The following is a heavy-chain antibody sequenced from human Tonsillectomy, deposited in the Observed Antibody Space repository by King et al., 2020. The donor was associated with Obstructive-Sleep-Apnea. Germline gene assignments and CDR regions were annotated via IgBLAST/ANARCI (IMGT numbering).Heavy chain of an antibody. CDR2: IYHSGST. CDR3: ARWARYYGYGFDY. D-gene: IGHD5-18*01. CDR1: GGSISSGGYS. J-gene: IGHJ4*02. V-gene: IGHV4-30-2*01. Sequence: QLQESGSGLVKPSQTLSLTCAVSGGSISSGGYSRSWIRQPPGKGLEWIGYIYHSGSTYYKPFLKSRVTISVDRSKNQLSLKLSSVTAADTAVYYCARWARYYGYGFDYWGQGTLVTVSS.